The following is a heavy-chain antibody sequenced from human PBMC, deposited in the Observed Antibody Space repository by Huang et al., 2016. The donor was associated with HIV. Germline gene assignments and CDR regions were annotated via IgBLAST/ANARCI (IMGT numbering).Heavy chain of an antibody. Sequence: EMQLVESGGALVQPGGSLKLSCVVSGFEFSKYSMNWVRQAPGKGMEWVSYISGTSSNRYYADSVKCRFTISRDNAKNSVFLQMRSLRAEDTALYYCARTEMEYYYGSSGYYPDYWGQGTQVTVSS. CDR3: ARTEMEYYYGSSGYYPDY. CDR1: GFEFSKYS. V-gene: IGHV3-48*01. CDR2: ISGTSSNR. D-gene: IGHD3-22*01. J-gene: IGHJ4*02.